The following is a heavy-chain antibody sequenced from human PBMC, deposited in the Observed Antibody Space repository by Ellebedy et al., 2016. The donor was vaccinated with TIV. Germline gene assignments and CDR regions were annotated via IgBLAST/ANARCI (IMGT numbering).Heavy chain of an antibody. CDR3: ARDPRGTYTDWYFDL. V-gene: IGHV3-30*07. Sequence: DSVKGRFIIFRDNSKNTLYLQMNSLRTEDTAVYYCARDPRGTYTDWYFDLWGRGTLITVSS. J-gene: IGHJ2*01. D-gene: IGHD2-2*02.